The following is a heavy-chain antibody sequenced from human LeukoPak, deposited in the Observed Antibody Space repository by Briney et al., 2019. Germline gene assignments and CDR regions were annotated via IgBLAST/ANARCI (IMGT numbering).Heavy chain of an antibody. CDR1: GNTFTSYG. V-gene: IGHV1-18*01. Sequence: GASVKVSCKASGNTFTSYGINWVRQAPGQGLEWMGWISAYNGNTNYAQNLHGRVTMTTDTSTTTAYMELRSLRSDDTAVYYCARGGGFAAAGYNWFDPWGQGTLVTVSS. D-gene: IGHD6-13*01. CDR3: ARGGGFAAAGYNWFDP. J-gene: IGHJ5*02. CDR2: ISAYNGNT.